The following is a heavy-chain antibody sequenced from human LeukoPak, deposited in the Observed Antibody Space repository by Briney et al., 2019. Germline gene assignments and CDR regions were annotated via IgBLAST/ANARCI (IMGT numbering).Heavy chain of an antibody. CDR2: ISDGGGIT. D-gene: IGHD3-10*01. V-gene: IGHV3-23*01. CDR1: GFTFSNYA. J-gene: IGHJ4*02. CDR3: AKCLYYYGSGSYPPFDY. Sequence: PGGSLRLSCAASGFTFSNYAMNWVRQAPGKGMEWVAGISDGGGITYYADSVKGRFTISRDNSENTLYLKMNSLRAEDTAVYYCAKCLYYYGSGSYPPFDYWGQGTLVTVSS.